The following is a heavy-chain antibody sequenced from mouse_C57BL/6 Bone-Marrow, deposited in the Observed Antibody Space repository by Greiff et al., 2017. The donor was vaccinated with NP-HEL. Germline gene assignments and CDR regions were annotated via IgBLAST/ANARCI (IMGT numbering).Heavy chain of an antibody. CDR1: GYSIISGYY. CDR2: ISYDGSN. J-gene: IGHJ3*01. CDR3: AREGGYYGSPFAY. D-gene: IGHD1-1*01. V-gene: IGHV3-6*01. Sequence: VQLQQSGPGLVKPSQSLSLTCSVTGYSIISGYYWNWIRQFPGNKLEWLAYISYDGSNNYNPSLKNRVSITRDISKNQFFLKLTSETTEDTATYYCAREGGYYGSPFAYWGQGTLVTVSA.